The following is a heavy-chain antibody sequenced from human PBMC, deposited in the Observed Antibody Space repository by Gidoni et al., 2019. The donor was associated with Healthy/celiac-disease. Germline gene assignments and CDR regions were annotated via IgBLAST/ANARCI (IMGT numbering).Heavy chain of an antibody. D-gene: IGHD3-10*02. CDR3: ARRRAVRAFDY. V-gene: IGHV4-39*01. J-gene: IGHJ4*02. Sequence: QLQLQESGPGLVKPSETLSLPCTVSGGSISSSSYYWGWIRQPPGKGLEWIGSIYYSWSTYYNPSRKSRFTISVDTSKNQFSLKLSSVTAAETAVYYCARRRAVRAFDYWGQGTLVTVSS. CDR2: IYYSWST. CDR1: GGSISSSSYY.